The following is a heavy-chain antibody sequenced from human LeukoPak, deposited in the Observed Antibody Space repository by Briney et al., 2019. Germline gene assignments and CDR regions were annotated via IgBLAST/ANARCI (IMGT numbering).Heavy chain of an antibody. Sequence: GGSLRLSCAASGFTFSSYSMNWVRQAPGKGLEWVSSISSSSSYIYYADSVKGRFTISRDNAKNSLYLQMNSLRAEDTAVYYCARDSPRFYSGSYYPHFDYWGQGTLVTVSS. D-gene: IGHD1-26*01. J-gene: IGHJ4*02. V-gene: IGHV3-21*01. CDR2: ISSSSSYI. CDR1: GFTFSSYS. CDR3: ARDSPRFYSGSYYPHFDY.